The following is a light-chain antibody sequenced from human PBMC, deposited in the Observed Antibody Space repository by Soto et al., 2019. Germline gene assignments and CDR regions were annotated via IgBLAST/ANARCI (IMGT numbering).Light chain of an antibody. CDR2: AAS. J-gene: IGKJ2*01. CDR3: QQYYSYPMYT. V-gene: IGKV1-8*01. CDR1: QGISSY. Sequence: AIRMTQSPSSLSASTGDRVTITCRASQGISSYLAWYQQKPGKAPKLLFYAASTLQSGVPSRFSGSGSGTDFTLTISCLQSEDFATYYCQQYYSYPMYTFGQGTKVDIK.